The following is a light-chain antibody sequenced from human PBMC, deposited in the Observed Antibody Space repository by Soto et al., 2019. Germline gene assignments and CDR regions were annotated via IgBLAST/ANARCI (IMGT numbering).Light chain of an antibody. CDR2: GAS. CDR3: QQYGRSPWT. CDR1: QSVISTY. J-gene: IGKJ1*01. Sequence: EIVFTQSPGTLSLSPGERATLSCRASQSVISTYLAWYQQKPGQAPRLLMYGASSRAAGIPDRFSGSGSGTDFILTITRLEPEDFAVYYCQQYGRSPWTFGQGTKVDIK. V-gene: IGKV3-20*01.